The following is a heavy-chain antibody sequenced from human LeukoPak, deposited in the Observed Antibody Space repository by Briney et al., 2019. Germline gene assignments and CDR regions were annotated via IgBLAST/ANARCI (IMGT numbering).Heavy chain of an antibody. V-gene: IGHV4-39*01. Sequence: SETLSLTCTVSGGSMSTSGYYWGWIRQPPGKGLEWIGNVYYSGSTYYNPSLKSRVTISVDTSKNLLSLKLNSVTAADTAVYYCVRRPYASWMFDPWGQGTLVTVSS. CDR3: VRRPYASWMFDP. CDR1: GGSMSTSGYY. D-gene: IGHD2-8*01. J-gene: IGHJ5*02. CDR2: VYYSGST.